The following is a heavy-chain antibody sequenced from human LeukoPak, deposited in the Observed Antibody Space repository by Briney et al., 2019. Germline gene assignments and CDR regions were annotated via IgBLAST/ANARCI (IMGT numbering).Heavy chain of an antibody. CDR1: GGSISSYY. Sequence: SETLSLTCSVSGGSISSYYWCWMRQTPRKGLEWVGRIYHSGSTYYNPSLKSRVTISVDTSKNQFSLKLSSVTAADTAVYYCARARWGYCSGGSCYPNWFDPWGQGSLLT. CDR2: IYHSGST. J-gene: IGHJ5*02. CDR3: ARARWGYCSGGSCYPNWFDP. V-gene: IGHV4-59*05. D-gene: IGHD2-15*01.